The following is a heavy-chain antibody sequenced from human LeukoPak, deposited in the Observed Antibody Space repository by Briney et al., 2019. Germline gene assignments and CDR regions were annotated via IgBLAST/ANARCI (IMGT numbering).Heavy chain of an antibody. J-gene: IGHJ5*02. CDR2: MNPNSGNT. CDR1: GYTFTSYD. D-gene: IGHD6-19*01. Sequence: ASVKVSCKASGYTFTSYDINWVRQATGQGLEWMGWMNPNSGNTGYAQKFQGRVTMTRNTSISTAYMELSSLRSEDTAVYYCAMGRIAVAGTSQWFDPWGQGTLVTVSS. V-gene: IGHV1-8*01. CDR3: AMGRIAVAGTSQWFDP.